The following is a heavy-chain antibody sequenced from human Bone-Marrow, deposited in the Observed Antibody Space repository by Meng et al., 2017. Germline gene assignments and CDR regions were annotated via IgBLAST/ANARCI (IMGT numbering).Heavy chain of an antibody. J-gene: IGHJ4*02. V-gene: IGHV3-33*01. D-gene: IGHD7-27*01. Sequence: QVQLLGSGGGGVQPGRSLRPSCAASGFTFSSYGMHWVRQAPGKGLEWVAVIWYDGSNKYYADSVKGRFTISRDNSKNTLYLQMNSLRAEDTAVYYCARDDWGPIGYWGQGTLVTVYS. CDR2: IWYDGSNK. CDR3: ARDDWGPIGY. CDR1: GFTFSSYG.